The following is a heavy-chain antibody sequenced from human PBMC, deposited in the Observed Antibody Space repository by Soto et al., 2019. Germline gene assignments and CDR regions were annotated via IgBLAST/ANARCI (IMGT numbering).Heavy chain of an antibody. CDR1: GGTFSSYA. V-gene: IGHV1-8*02. D-gene: IGHD2-2*01. CDR3: ARGPVGLVGPAAMGYYYYYMDV. J-gene: IGHJ6*03. CDR2: MNPNSGNT. Sequence: ASVKVSCKASGGTFSSYAISWVRQAPGQGLEWMGGMNPNSGNTGYAQKFQGRVTMTRNTSISTAYMELSSLRSEDTAVYYCARGPVGLVGPAAMGYYYYYMDVWGKGTTVTVSS.